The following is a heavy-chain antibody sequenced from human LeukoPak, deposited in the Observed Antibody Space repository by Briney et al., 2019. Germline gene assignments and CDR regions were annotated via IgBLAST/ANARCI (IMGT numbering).Heavy chain of an antibody. CDR3: ARVVTWFDP. V-gene: IGHV3-74*01. CDR1: GFTFSSYW. Sequence: GGSLRLSCAASGFTFSSYWMHWVRQAPGRGLEWVSRIRGDGRETNYADSVKGRFTISRDNAKNTLSLQMNSLRAEDTALYYCARVVTWFDPWGQGTLVTVSS. J-gene: IGHJ5*02. CDR2: IRGDGRET. D-gene: IGHD4-11*01.